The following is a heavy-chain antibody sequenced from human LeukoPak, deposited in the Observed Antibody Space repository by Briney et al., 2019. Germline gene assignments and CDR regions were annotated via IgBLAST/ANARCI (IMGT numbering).Heavy chain of an antibody. D-gene: IGHD5-12*01. CDR2: INHSGST. CDR1: GGSFSGYY. Sequence: SETLSLTCAVYGGSFSGYYWSWIRQPPGKGLEWIGEINHSGSTNYNPSLKSRGTISVDTSKNQFSLKLSSVTAADTAVYYCARGDYSGSLDPWGQGTLVTVSS. J-gene: IGHJ5*02. V-gene: IGHV4-34*01. CDR3: ARGDYSGSLDP.